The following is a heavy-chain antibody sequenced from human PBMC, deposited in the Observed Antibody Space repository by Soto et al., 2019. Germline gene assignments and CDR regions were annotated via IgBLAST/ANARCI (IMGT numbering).Heavy chain of an antibody. D-gene: IGHD2-15*01. CDR3: ASSSGGSYYDY. CDR1: GGSFSGYY. CDR2: INHSGST. Sequence: PSETLSLTCAVYGGSFSGYYWSWIRQPPGKGLEWIGEINHSGSTNYNPSLKSRVTISVDTSKNQFSLKLSSVTAADTAVYYCASSSGGSYYDYWGQGTLVTVS. J-gene: IGHJ4*02. V-gene: IGHV4-34*01.